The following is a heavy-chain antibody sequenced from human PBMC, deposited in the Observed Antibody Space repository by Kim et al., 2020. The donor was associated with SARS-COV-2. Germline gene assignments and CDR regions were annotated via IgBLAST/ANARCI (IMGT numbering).Heavy chain of an antibody. CDR1: GYTCVIRW. CDR3: ARGIQLWSLYYFYL. V-gene: IGHV5-10-1*01. Sequence: GESLKISCEGSGYTCVIRWISLVRYMPGKGLEWIARIDLGDSFTNYSPFLRFHVTISTDNFISTACFQWISLKASDICIYFCARGIQLWSLYYFYLCGQG. J-gene: IGHJ4*02. CDR2: IDLGDSFT. D-gene: IGHD5-18*01.